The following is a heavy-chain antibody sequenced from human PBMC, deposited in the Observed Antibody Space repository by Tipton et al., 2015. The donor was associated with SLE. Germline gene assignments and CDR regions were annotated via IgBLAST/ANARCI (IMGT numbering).Heavy chain of an antibody. CDR2: IYYSGST. Sequence: TLSLTCTVSGGSISSHYWSWIRQPPGKGLEWIGYIYYSGSTYYNPSLKSRVTISVDTSKNQFSLKLSSVTAADTAVYYCARGGGGGYSGYGLGYWGQGTLVTVSS. CDR3: ARGGGGGYSGYGLGY. D-gene: IGHD5-12*01. J-gene: IGHJ4*02. CDR1: GGSISSHY. V-gene: IGHV4-59*08.